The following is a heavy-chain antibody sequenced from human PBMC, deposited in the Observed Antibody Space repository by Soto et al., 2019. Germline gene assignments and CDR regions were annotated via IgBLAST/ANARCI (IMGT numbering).Heavy chain of an antibody. Sequence: QVQLQESGPGLVKPSETLSLTCTVSGGSISSYYWSWIRQPPGKGLEWIGYIYYSGSTNYNPSLKGRVTISVDTSKNQFSLKLSPVTAADTAVYYCARDGSGIAAAGTNENYYYYMDVWGKATTVTVSS. D-gene: IGHD6-13*01. V-gene: IGHV4-59*01. CDR3: ARDGSGIAAAGTNENYYYYMDV. J-gene: IGHJ6*03. CDR1: GGSISSYY. CDR2: IYYSGST.